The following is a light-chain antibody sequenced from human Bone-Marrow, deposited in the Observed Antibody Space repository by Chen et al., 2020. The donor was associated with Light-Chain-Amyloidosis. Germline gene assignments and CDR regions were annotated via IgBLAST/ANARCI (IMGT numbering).Light chain of an antibody. Sequence: HSALTQPAYVSGTPGQSITISCTGTSSDVGGDNHVSWYQQHPDKAPKLMIYEVTNRPSWVPDRFSGSKSDNTASLTISGLQTEDEADYFCSSYTITNTLVFGSGTRVTVL. CDR1: SSDVGGDNH. J-gene: IGLJ1*01. CDR2: EVT. CDR3: SSYTITNTLV. V-gene: IGLV2-14*01.